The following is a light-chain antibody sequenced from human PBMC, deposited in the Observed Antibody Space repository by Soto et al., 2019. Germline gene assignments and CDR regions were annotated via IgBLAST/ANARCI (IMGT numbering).Light chain of an antibody. J-gene: IGLJ1*01. Sequence: QSVLTQPPSASGSPGQSVTISCTGTSSDVGGYNYVSWYQQHPGKAPKLMIYEVSKRPSGVPDRFSGSKSGNTASLTVSGLQAEDEADYYCSSYAGSNNVRYVFGTVTKVTVL. CDR1: SSDVGGYNY. CDR3: SSYAGSNNVRYV. CDR2: EVS. V-gene: IGLV2-8*01.